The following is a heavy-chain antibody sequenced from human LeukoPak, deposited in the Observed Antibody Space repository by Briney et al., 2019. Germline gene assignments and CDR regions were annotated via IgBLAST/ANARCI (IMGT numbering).Heavy chain of an antibody. J-gene: IGHJ4*02. CDR1: GGSISSSSYY. D-gene: IGHD3-10*01. CDR3: ARQWFGQLSSPLFDY. V-gene: IGHV4-39*01. Sequence: SETLSLTCTVSGGSISSSSYYWDWIRQPPGKGLEWIGSIYYSGSTYYNPSLKSRVTISVDTSKNQFSLKLSSVTAADTAVYYCARQWFGQLSSPLFDYWGQGTLVTVSS. CDR2: IYYSGST.